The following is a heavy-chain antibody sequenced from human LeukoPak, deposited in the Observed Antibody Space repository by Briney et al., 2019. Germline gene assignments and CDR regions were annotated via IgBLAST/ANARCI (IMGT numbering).Heavy chain of an antibody. V-gene: IGHV3-74*01. Sequence: GGSLRLSCVASGFTFSNYWMHWVRQVPGKGPEWVSRINKDGSITNFADSVKGRLTISRDNAKNTVYLQMNSLRVEDPAVYYCARDRLVYMWGQGSLVTVSS. CDR1: GFTFSNYW. CDR3: ARDRLVYM. D-gene: IGHD2-21*01. J-gene: IGHJ4*02. CDR2: INKDGSIT.